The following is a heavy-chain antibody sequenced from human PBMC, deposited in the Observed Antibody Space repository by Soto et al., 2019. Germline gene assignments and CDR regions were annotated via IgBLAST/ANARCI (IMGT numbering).Heavy chain of an antibody. J-gene: IGHJ6*02. D-gene: IGHD3-16*01. CDR1: GFTFSDYH. CDR3: AREFTVSGMDV. V-gene: IGHV3-11*05. Sequence: QVQLVESGGGLVKPGGSLRLSCAASGFTFSDYHMTWIRQAPGKGLEWVSYIISSGSYSNYADSVKGRFTISRDNAKNSLYLQMNSLRAEDTAVYYCAREFTVSGMDVWGQGTTVTVSS. CDR2: IISSGSYS.